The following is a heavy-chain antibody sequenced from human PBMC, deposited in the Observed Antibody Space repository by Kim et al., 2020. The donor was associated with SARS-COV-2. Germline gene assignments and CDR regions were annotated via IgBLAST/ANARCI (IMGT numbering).Heavy chain of an antibody. D-gene: IGHD6-13*01. V-gene: IGHV5-51*01. CDR1: GYSFTSYW. J-gene: IGHJ2*01. CDR2: IYPGDSDT. Sequence: GESLNISCKGSGYSFTSYWIGWVRHMPGKGLEWMGIIYPGDSDTRYSPSFQCQATISADESISTAYLQWSSLKASDTAVHYCSRVALRRAAPNYWYFDLWGRSTLVTVTS. CDR3: SRVALRRAAPNYWYFDL.